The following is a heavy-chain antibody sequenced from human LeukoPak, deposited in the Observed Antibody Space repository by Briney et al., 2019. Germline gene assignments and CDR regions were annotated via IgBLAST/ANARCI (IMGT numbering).Heavy chain of an antibody. J-gene: IGHJ5*02. CDR3: ARDYYGSGTPHGRFDP. CDR1: GYTFTSYY. CDR2: INPSGGST. V-gene: IGHV1-46*01. D-gene: IGHD3-10*01. Sequence: ASVKVSCKASGYTFTSYYMRWVRQAPGQGLEWMGAINPSGGSTSYAQKFQGRVTLTRDTSTSTVYMELSSLRSEDTAVYYCARDYYGSGTPHGRFDPWGQGTLVTVSS.